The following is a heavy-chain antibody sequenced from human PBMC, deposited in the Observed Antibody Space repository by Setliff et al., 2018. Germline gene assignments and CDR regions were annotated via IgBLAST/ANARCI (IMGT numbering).Heavy chain of an antibody. Sequence: GGSLRLSCAASRFTFSNYWMSWVRQAPGKGLEWVPNIKEDGSEKYYVDSVKGRFTISRDNAKNSLDLQMNSLRGEDTAVYYCVRDRWKVIVNRGDDAFDLWGQGAMVTVSS. CDR2: IKEDGSEK. V-gene: IGHV3-7*01. J-gene: IGHJ3*01. D-gene: IGHD3-22*01. CDR1: RFTFSNYW. CDR3: VRDRWKVIVNRGDDAFDL.